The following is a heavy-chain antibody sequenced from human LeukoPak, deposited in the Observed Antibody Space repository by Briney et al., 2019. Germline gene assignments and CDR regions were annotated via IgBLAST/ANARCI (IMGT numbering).Heavy chain of an antibody. V-gene: IGHV4-34*01. Sequence: PGGSLRLSCAASGFTFSSSAMSWVRQAPGKGLEWVGEINHSGSTNYNPSLKSRVTISVDTSKNQFSLKLSSVTAADTAVYYCARGYDSSGYHLAGLDYWGQGTLVTVSS. J-gene: IGHJ4*02. CDR3: ARGYDSSGYHLAGLDY. D-gene: IGHD3-22*01. CDR1: GFTFSSSA. CDR2: INHSGST.